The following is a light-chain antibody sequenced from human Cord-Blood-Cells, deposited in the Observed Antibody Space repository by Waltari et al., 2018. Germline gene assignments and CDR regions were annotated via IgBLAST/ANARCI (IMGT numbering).Light chain of an antibody. V-gene: IGLV2-14*01. Sequence: PGQSITLSCTGTSSDVGGYNYVSWYQQHPGKAPKLMIYEVSNRPSGVSNRFSGSKSGNTASLTISGLQAEDEADYYCSSYTSSSTYVFGTGTKVTVL. CDR1: SSDVGGYNY. CDR3: SSYTSSSTYV. J-gene: IGLJ1*01. CDR2: EVS.